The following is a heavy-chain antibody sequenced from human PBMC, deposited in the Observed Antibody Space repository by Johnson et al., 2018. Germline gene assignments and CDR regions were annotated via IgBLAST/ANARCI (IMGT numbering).Heavy chain of an antibody. D-gene: IGHD3/OR15-3a*01. CDR2: ISYDGSNK. Sequence: VQLVESGGGLVKPGGSLRLSCEASGFVFSHSTMQWVRQAPGKGLEWVAVISYDGSNKYYTDSVRGRFTISRDDSKNTLDLQMNSLRTEDTAVDYCARERTGYYPHCWGQGALVTVSS. V-gene: IGHV3-30*03. CDR1: GFVFSHST. CDR3: ARERTGYYPHC. J-gene: IGHJ4*02.